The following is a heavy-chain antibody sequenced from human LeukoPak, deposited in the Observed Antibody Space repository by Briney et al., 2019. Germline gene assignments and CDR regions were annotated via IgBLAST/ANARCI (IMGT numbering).Heavy chain of an antibody. D-gene: IGHD3-22*01. Sequence: SETLSLTCTVSGGSISSYYWSWIRQPPGKGLEWIGYIYYSGSTNYNPSLKSRVTISVDTSKNQFSLKLSSVTAADTAVYYCARYYYDNSGSIYAFDIWGQGTMVTVSS. CDR3: ARYYYDNSGSIYAFDI. CDR2: IYYSGST. J-gene: IGHJ3*02. V-gene: IGHV4-59*01. CDR1: GGSISSYY.